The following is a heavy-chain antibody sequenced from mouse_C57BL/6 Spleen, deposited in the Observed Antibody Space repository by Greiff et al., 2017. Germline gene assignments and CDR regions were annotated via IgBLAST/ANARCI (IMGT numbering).Heavy chain of an antibody. CDR1: GYSFTDYN. V-gene: IGHV1-39*01. D-gene: IGHD1-1*01. J-gene: IGHJ2*01. CDR3: ARSGYYGSGYYFDY. CDR2: INPNYGTT. Sequence: EVKLLESGPELVKPGASVKISCKASGYSFTDYNMNWVKQSNGKSLEWIGVINPNYGTTSYNQKFKGKATLTVDQSSSTAYMQLNSLTSEDSAVYYCARSGYYGSGYYFDYWGQGTTLTVSS.